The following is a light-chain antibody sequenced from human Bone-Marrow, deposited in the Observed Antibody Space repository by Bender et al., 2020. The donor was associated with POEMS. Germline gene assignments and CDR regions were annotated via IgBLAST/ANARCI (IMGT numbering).Light chain of an antibody. CDR3: CSYAGSAAFGI. CDR1: SSDIGSYNL. V-gene: IGLV2-23*02. Sequence: QSALTQPASVSGSPGQSITISCTGSSSDIGSYNLVSWYQKFPGKAPKLLIFEVTKRPAGVSNRFSGSKSGNTASLTISGLQAEDEADYYCCSYAGSAAFGIFGGGTMLTVL. J-gene: IGLJ2*01. CDR2: EVT.